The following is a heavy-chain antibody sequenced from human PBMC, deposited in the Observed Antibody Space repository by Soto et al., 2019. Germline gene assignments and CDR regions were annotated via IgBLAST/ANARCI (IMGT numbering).Heavy chain of an antibody. CDR1: GYTFTGYA. CDR2: INAGNGNT. V-gene: IGHV1-3*05. Sequence: QVQLVQSGAEEKTPGASVKVSCKASGYTFTGYAMHWVRQAPGQRLEWMGWINAGNGNTKYSQKFQGTVTITRDTSASTAYMELSSLRSEDTAVYYCARAVAVPADFDYWGQGTLVTVSS. D-gene: IGHD6-19*01. CDR3: ARAVAVPADFDY. J-gene: IGHJ4*02.